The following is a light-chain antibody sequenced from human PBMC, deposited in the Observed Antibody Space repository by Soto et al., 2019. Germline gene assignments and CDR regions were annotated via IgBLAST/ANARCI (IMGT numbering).Light chain of an antibody. Sequence: DIQMTQSPSSLSAYVGDRVTITCRARQSISVYLNWYQQKPGKAPNLLIYSSSSLESGVPSRFSGSGSGTDFTLTISRLQPEDFATYFCQQSYSRPRAFGQGTKVEI. V-gene: IGKV1-39*01. CDR1: QSISVY. CDR3: QQSYSRPRA. CDR2: SSS. J-gene: IGKJ1*01.